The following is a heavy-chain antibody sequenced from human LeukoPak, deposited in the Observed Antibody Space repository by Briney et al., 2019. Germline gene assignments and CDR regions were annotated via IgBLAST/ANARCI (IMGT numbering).Heavy chain of an antibody. CDR3: ARGPARASGSYYGMAFGI. D-gene: IGHD1-26*01. CDR2: ISAYNGNT. CDR1: GYTFTSYG. Sequence: ASVKVSCKASGYTFTSYGISWVRQAPGQGLEWMGWISAYNGNTNYAQKLQGRVTMTTDKSTSTAYMELSSLRSEDTAVYYCARGPARASGSYYGMAFGIWGQGTMVTVSS. V-gene: IGHV1-18*01. J-gene: IGHJ3*02.